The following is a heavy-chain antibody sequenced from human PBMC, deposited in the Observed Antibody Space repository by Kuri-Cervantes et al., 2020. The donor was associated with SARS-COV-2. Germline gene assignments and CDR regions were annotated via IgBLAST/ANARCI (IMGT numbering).Heavy chain of an antibody. CDR3: ARGRFCFDY. CDR2: ISYDGSNK. Sequence: LSLTCAASGFTFSSYAMSWVRQAPGKGLAWVAVISYDGSNKYYADSVKGRFTISRDNSKNTLYLQMNSLRAEDTAVYYCARGRFCFDYWGQGTLVTVSS. D-gene: IGHD3-3*01. CDR1: GFTFSSYA. V-gene: IGHV3-30-3*01. J-gene: IGHJ4*02.